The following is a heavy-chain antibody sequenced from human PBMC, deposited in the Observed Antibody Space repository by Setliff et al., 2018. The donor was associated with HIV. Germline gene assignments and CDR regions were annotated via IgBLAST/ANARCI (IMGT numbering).Heavy chain of an antibody. CDR3: ARKLRPGHGMDV. CDR2: INQDGSEK. Sequence: LSCAASGFTFNNYWMAWVRQAPGKGLEWVGNINQDGSEKNYVDSVKGRFSISRDNAENSLYLQMSSLRAEDTAVYYCARKLRPGHGMDVWGQGTTVTVSS. D-gene: IGHD3-10*01. J-gene: IGHJ6*02. CDR1: GFTFNNYW. V-gene: IGHV3-7*01.